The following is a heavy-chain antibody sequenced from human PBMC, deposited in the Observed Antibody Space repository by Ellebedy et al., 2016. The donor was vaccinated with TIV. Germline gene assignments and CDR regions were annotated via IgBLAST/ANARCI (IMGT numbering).Heavy chain of an antibody. J-gene: IGHJ4*02. CDR1: GGSFSGYY. CDR3: AASESADSDY. CDR2: INHSGST. D-gene: IGHD2-2*01. Sequence: MPSDTLSLTCAVYGGSFSGYYWSWIRQPPGKGLEWIGEINHSGSTNYNPSLKSRVTMSIDTSKNQFSLNMSSVTAADTAVYYCAASESADSDYWGPGTLVTVSS. V-gene: IGHV4-34*01.